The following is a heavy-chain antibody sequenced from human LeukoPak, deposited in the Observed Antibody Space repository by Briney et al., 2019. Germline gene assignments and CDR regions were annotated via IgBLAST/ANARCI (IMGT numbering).Heavy chain of an antibody. D-gene: IGHD3-22*01. CDR3: AAPGPYYYDSSEFDY. CDR1: GFTFSSYN. J-gene: IGHJ4*02. Sequence: GGSLRLSCAASGFTFSSYNMNWVRQAPGKGLDWVSYISSSSSNTIYYADSVKGRFTISRDNAKNSLYLHMSSLRAEDTAVYYCAAPGPYYYDSSEFDYWGQGTLVTVSS. V-gene: IGHV3-48*01. CDR2: ISSSSSNTI.